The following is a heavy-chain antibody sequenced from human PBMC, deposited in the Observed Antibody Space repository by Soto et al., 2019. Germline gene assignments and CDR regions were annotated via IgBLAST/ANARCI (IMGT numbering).Heavy chain of an antibody. CDR3: ARPAGDSSGRTWFDP. J-gene: IGHJ5*02. D-gene: IGHD6-19*01. V-gene: IGHV4-39*01. CDR2: IYFSGSA. Sequence: SETLSLTCTVSGGSISGSRYFWGWIRQPPGKGLEWIGSIYFSGSASYNPSLRSRLTISVDTSTNQFSLKLSSVTAADTAVYYCARPAGDSSGRTWFDPWGQGSLVTVSS. CDR1: GGSISGSRYF.